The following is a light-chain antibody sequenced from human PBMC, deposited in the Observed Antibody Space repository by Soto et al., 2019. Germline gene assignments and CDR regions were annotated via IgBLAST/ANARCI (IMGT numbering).Light chain of an antibody. V-gene: IGLV2-14*01. J-gene: IGLJ1*01. CDR1: SSDVGGYNY. Sequence: QSVLTQPASVSASPGQSIAISCTGTSSDVGGYNYASWYQQHPGKAPKLMIYDVSNRPSGVSNRFSGSKSGNTASLTISGLQAEDEADYYCSSYTSSTTYVFGTGTKVTVL. CDR2: DVS. CDR3: SSYTSSTTYV.